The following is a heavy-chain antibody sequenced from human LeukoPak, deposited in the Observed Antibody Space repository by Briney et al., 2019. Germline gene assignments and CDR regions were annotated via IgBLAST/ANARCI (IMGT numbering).Heavy chain of an antibody. CDR3: ARDPEDSGGYYYTAESY. CDR1: GYTFTGYY. V-gene: IGHV1-2*02. Sequence: ASVKVSCKASGYTFTGYYMHWVRQAPGQGLEWMGWINPNSGGTNYAQKFQGRVTMTRDTSISTAYMELSGLRSDDTAVYYCARDPEDSGGYYYTAESYWGQGTLVTVSS. CDR2: INPNSGGT. J-gene: IGHJ4*02. D-gene: IGHD3-22*01.